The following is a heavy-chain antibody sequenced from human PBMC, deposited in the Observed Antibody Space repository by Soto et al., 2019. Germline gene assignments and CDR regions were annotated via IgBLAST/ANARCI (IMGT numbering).Heavy chain of an antibody. V-gene: IGHV4-59*01. CDR2: IYYSGST. CDR1: GGSISSYY. Sequence: KTSETLSLTCTVSGGSISSYYWSWIRQPPGKGLEWIGYIYYSGSTNYNPSLKSRVTISVDTSKNQFSLKLSSVTAADTAVYYCARDAGYSYNKWFDPWGQGTLVTVSS. D-gene: IGHD5-18*01. J-gene: IGHJ5*02. CDR3: ARDAGYSYNKWFDP.